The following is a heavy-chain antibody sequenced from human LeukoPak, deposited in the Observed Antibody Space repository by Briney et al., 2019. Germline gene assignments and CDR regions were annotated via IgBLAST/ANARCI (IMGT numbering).Heavy chain of an antibody. D-gene: IGHD3-16*01. V-gene: IGHV3-53*04. Sequence: GGSLRLSCAASGFTFSSYAMSWVRQAPGKGLEWVSVIYSGGSTYYADSVKGRFTISRHNSKNTLYLQMNSLRAEDTAVYYCARERGGCFDYWGQGTLATVSS. CDR3: ARERGGCFDY. CDR1: GFTFSSYA. CDR2: IYSGGST. J-gene: IGHJ4*02.